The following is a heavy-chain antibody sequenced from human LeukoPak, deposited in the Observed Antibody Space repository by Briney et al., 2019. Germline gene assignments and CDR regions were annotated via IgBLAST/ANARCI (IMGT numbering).Heavy chain of an antibody. CDR3: ARERGSGRYDDYYYYHMDV. V-gene: IGHV1-69*05. J-gene: IGHJ6*03. D-gene: IGHD6-19*01. Sequence: SVKVSCKASGGTFSSYAISWVRQAPGQGLEWMGGIIPIFGTANYAQKFQGRVTITTDESTSTAYMELSSLRSEDTAVYYCARERGSGRYDDYYYYHMDVWGKGTTVTVSS. CDR1: GGTFSSYA. CDR2: IIPIFGTA.